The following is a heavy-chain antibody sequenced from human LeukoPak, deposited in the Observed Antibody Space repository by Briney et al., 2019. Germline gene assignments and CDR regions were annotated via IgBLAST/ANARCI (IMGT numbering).Heavy chain of an antibody. J-gene: IGHJ3*02. D-gene: IGHD3-10*01. V-gene: IGHV4-34*01. Sequence: SETLSLTCAVYGGSFSGYYWSWIRQPPGKGLEWIGEINHSGSTNYNPSLKSRVTISVDTSKYQFSLKLSSVTAADTAVYYCAKRPVNMVREVVLSAFDIWGQGTMVTVSS. CDR1: GGSFSGYY. CDR3: AKRPVNMVREVVLSAFDI. CDR2: INHSGST.